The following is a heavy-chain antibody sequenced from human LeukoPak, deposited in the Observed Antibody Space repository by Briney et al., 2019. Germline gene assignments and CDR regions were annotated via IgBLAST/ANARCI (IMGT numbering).Heavy chain of an antibody. J-gene: IGHJ4*02. CDR2: IFPSGGEI. V-gene: IGHV3-23*01. CDR3: ATYRQVLSPFES. CDR1: EFTFSTFA. Sequence: PGGSLRLSCAASEFTFSTFAMIWVRQPPGKGLEWVSSIFPSGGEIHYADSVRGRFTISRDNSKSTLSLQMNSLRAEDTAIYYCATYRQVLSPFESWGQGTLVTVSS. D-gene: IGHD2-8*02.